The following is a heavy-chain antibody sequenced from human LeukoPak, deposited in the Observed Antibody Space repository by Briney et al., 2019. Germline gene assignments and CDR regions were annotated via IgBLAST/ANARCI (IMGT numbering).Heavy chain of an antibody. CDR3: ARVRKLEQLVLGC. CDR1: GYTFTSYD. D-gene: IGHD6-6*01. Sequence: ASVKVSCKASGYTFTSYDINWVRQATGQGLEWMGWMNPNSGNTGYAQKFQGRVTMTRNTSISTAYMELSSLRSEDTAVYYCARVRKLEQLVLGCWGQGTLVTVSS. CDR2: MNPNSGNT. J-gene: IGHJ4*02. V-gene: IGHV1-8*01.